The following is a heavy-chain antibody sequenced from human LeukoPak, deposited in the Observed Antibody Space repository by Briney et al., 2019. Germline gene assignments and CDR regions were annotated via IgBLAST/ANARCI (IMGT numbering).Heavy chain of an antibody. CDR3: ASLVVGNLYFGNHEDY. CDR2: ISSSSSTI. D-gene: IGHD1-14*01. J-gene: IGHJ4*02. V-gene: IGHV3-48*01. Sequence: GGSLRLSCAASGFTFSSYSMNWVRQAPGKGLEWVSYISSSSSTIYYADSVKGRFTISRDNAKNSLYLQMNSLRAEDTAVYYCASLVVGNLYFGNHEDYWGQGALVTVSS. CDR1: GFTFSSYS.